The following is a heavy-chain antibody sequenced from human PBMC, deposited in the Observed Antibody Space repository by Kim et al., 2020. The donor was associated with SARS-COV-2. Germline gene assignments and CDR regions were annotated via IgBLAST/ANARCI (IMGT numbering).Heavy chain of an antibody. D-gene: IGHD2-15*01. Sequence: PSLKSRVTVSVEASNNQCSLKLSSVTAADTAVYYCARGYCSGGSCFTFDIWGKGTMVTVSS. J-gene: IGHJ3*02. V-gene: IGHV4-34*01. CDR3: ARGYCSGGSCFTFDI.